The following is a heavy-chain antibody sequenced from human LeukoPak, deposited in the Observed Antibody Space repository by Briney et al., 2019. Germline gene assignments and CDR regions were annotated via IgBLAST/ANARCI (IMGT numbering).Heavy chain of an antibody. V-gene: IGHV3-48*03. D-gene: IGHD6-13*01. CDR3: ARDPHIAAAGTIFDY. CDR2: ISSSGSTI. CDR1: GFTFSSYE. J-gene: IGHJ4*02. Sequence: PGGSLRLSCAASGFTFSSYEMNWVRQAPGKGLEWVSYISSSGSTIYYADSVKGRFTISRDNAKNSLYLQMNSLRDEDSAVYYCARDPHIAAAGTIFDYWGQGTLVTVSS.